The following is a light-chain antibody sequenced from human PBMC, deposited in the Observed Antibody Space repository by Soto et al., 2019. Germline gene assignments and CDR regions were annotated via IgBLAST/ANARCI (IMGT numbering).Light chain of an antibody. CDR2: DAS. J-gene: IGKJ1*01. V-gene: IGKV3-11*01. Sequence: EIVLTQSPATLSLSPGESPTVSCRASQSVSSHLAWYQQKSGQAPRLLIYDASSRASGIPARVSGSGSGTDFTLTISSLQPEDFEVYYCQQRSNWPRTFGQGTKV. CDR1: QSVSSH. CDR3: QQRSNWPRT.